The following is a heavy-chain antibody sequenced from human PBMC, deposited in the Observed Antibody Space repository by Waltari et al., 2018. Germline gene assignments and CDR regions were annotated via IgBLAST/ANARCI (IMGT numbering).Heavy chain of an antibody. D-gene: IGHD3-16*01. Sequence: EVQLVESGGGLVQPGRSLRLSCSASGFTFDDYAMHWVRKAPGKVLGWVSCICWNSGSIAYEDSVKGGLAIARDNAENSLCRQLNSLRPDEMALYYCAKRGGSPVDAFDLWGQGTMVTVSS. CDR3: AKRGGSPVDAFDL. V-gene: IGHV3-9*03. CDR1: GFTFDDYA. J-gene: IGHJ3*01. CDR2: ICWNSGSI.